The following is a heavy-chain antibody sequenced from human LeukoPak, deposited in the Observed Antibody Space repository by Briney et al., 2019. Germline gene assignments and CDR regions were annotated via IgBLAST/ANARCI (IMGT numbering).Heavy chain of an antibody. V-gene: IGHV3-74*01. D-gene: IGHD2-15*01. CDR3: ARSLGYSSGG. Sequence: GGSLRPSCAASGFPFRSHWMHWVRHVPGKGLVWVSHISTDGTTTNYADSVKGRFTISRDNAKDTLYLQLNSLRAEDTAIYYCARSLGYSSGGWGQGTLVTVSS. CDR1: GFPFRSHW. J-gene: IGHJ4*02. CDR2: ISTDGTTT.